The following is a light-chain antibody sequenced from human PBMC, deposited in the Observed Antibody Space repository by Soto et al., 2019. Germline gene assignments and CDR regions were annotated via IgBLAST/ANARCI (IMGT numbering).Light chain of an antibody. CDR2: EGI. J-gene: IGLJ1*01. CDR3: CSYVGATTYV. V-gene: IGLV2-23*01. Sequence: SVLTQPSSVSWSPGQSITISCTGTSSTVGGFNVVSWYQQHPGKAPKVIIYEGIKRPSGVSNRFSGSNSGSTASLTISGLQAEDEADYYCCSYVGATTYVFGTGTKV. CDR1: SSTVGGFNV.